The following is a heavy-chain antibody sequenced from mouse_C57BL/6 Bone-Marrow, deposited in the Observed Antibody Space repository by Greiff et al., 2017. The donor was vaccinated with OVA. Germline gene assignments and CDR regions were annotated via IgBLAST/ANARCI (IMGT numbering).Heavy chain of an antibody. D-gene: IGHD2-3*01. Sequence: VKLQQPGAELVMPGASVKLSCKASGYTFTSYWMHWVKQRPGQGLEWIGEIDPSDSYTNYNQKFKGKSTLTVDKSSSTAYMQLSSLTSEDSAVYYCARDDGYYVAYWGQGTLVTVSA. CDR2: IDPSDSYT. V-gene: IGHV1-69*01. J-gene: IGHJ3*01. CDR3: ARDDGYYVAY. CDR1: GYTFTSYW.